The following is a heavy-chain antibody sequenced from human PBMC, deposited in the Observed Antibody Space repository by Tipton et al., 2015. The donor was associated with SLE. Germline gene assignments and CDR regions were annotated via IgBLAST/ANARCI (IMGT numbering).Heavy chain of an antibody. J-gene: IGHJ4*02. CDR2: IDYSGSS. CDR3: ARHLRGGTYV. CDR1: GGSVSSGSYY. V-gene: IGHV4-61*01. Sequence: TLSLTCTVSGGSVSSGSYYWSWIRQPPGKGLEWIGYIDYSGSSKSHPSLKSRVTISVDTSKNQFSLKLSSVTAADTAMYYCARHLRGGTYVWGQGTLVTVSS. D-gene: IGHD1-26*01.